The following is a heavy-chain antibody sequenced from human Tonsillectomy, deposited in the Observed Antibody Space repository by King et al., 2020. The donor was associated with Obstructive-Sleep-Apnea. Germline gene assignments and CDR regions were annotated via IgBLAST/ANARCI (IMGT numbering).Heavy chain of an antibody. CDR2: IGTSGDT. D-gene: IGHD6-19*01. CDR1: GFTFSSYD. CDR3: ARDAVAGTGGYFDY. J-gene: IGHJ4*02. Sequence: VQLVESGGGLVQPGGSLRLSCAASGFTFSSYDMHWVRQSTGKGLEWVSAIGTSGDTYYPGSVKGRFTISRENAKNSLYLQMNSLRAGDTAVYYCARDAVAGTGGYFDYWGQGTLVTVSS. V-gene: IGHV3-13*04.